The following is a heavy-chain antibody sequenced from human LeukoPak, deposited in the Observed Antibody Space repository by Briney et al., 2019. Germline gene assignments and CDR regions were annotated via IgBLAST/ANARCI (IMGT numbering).Heavy chain of an antibody. CDR3: AKDFRWFGELSHYMDV. J-gene: IGHJ6*03. CDR2: ISYDGSNK. Sequence: GGSLRLSCAASGFTFSSYGMHWVRQAPGKGLEWVAVISYDGSNKYYADSVKGRFTISRDNSKNTLYLQMNSLRAEDTAVYYCAKDFRWFGELSHYMDVWGKGTTVTISS. D-gene: IGHD3-10*01. V-gene: IGHV3-30*18. CDR1: GFTFSSYG.